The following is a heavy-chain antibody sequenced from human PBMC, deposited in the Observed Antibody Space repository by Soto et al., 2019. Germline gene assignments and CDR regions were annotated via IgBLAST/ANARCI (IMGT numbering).Heavy chain of an antibody. CDR3: ARLSVRRPRAVAGRRNYYYYYGMDV. J-gene: IGHJ6*02. D-gene: IGHD6-19*01. Sequence: PSETLSLTCAVYGGSFSGYYWSWIRQPPGKGLEWIGEINHSGSTNYNPSLKSRVTISVDTSKNQFSLKLSSVTAADTAVYYCARLSVRRPRAVAGRRNYYYYYGMDVWGQGTTVT. CDR1: GGSFSGYY. CDR2: INHSGST. V-gene: IGHV4-34*01.